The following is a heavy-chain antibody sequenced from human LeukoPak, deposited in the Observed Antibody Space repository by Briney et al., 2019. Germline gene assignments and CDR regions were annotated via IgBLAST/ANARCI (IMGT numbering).Heavy chain of an antibody. Sequence: PGGSLRLSCAASGFSFSINAMTWVRQAPGKGLECVSAITGDGATTYYADSVRGRFTISRDNSKNTLYLQMTSLRPEDTAIYYCAKRNTMVRGGPCFDYWGQGVLVTVSS. CDR3: AKRNTMVRGGPCFDY. CDR1: GFSFSINA. D-gene: IGHD3-10*01. J-gene: IGHJ4*02. V-gene: IGHV3-23*01. CDR2: ITGDGATT.